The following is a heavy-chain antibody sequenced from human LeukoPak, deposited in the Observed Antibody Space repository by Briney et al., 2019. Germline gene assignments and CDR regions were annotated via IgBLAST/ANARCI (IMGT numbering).Heavy chain of an antibody. CDR1: GGSISIGGYS. CDR2: IYHSGST. Sequence: PSQTLSLTCAVSGGSISIGGYSWSWIRQPPGKGLEWIGYIYHSGSTYYNPSLKSRVTISVDRSKNQFSLKLSSVTAADTAVYYCARGAYGSGIGSWFDPWGQGTLVTVSS. J-gene: IGHJ5*02. V-gene: IGHV4-30-2*01. D-gene: IGHD3-10*01. CDR3: ARGAYGSGIGSWFDP.